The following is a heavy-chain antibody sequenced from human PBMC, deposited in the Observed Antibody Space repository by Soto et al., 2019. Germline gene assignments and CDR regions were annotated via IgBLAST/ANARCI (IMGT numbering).Heavy chain of an antibody. J-gene: IGHJ6*02. CDR1: GFTFSSYG. D-gene: IGHD2-2*01. Sequence: QVQLVESGGGVVQPGRSLRLSCAASGFTFSSYGMHWVRQAPGKGLEWVAVISYDGSNKYYADSVKGRFTISRDNSKNTLYLQMNSLRAEDTAVYYCAKDARPPDLDVWGQGTTFTVSS. V-gene: IGHV3-30*18. CDR3: AKDARPPDLDV. CDR2: ISYDGSNK.